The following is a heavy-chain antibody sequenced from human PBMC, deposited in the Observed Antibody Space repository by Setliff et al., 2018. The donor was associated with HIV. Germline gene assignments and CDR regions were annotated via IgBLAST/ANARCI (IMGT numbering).Heavy chain of an antibody. V-gene: IGHV4-31*03. CDR2: SDYNGRT. CDR1: GGSISTGGYY. CDR3: ARRDRSGFYYWYFDL. D-gene: IGHD3-22*01. J-gene: IGHJ2*01. Sequence: KPSETLSLTCTVSGGSISTGGYYWSWIRQQPGKGLEWIGYSDYNGRTYYNPSLKSRVTISVDTSKNQFSLELSSVTAADTAVYYCARRDRSGFYYWYFDLWGRGTLVTVSS.